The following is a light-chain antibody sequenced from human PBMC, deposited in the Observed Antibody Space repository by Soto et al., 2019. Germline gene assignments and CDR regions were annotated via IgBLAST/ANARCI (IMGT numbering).Light chain of an antibody. V-gene: IGLV2-18*02. CDR1: SSDVGSYNR. CDR3: SSYTSSSTLVV. J-gene: IGLJ2*01. CDR2: EVS. Sequence: QSALTQPPSVSGSPGQSVTISCTGTSSDVGSYNRVSWYQQPPGTAPKLMIYEVSNRPSGVPARFSGSKSGNTASLTSSGLQAEDEADYYCSSYTSSSTLVVFGGGTKLTVL.